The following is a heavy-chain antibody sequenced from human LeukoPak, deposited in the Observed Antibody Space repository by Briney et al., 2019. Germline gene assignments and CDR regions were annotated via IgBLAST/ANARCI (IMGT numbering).Heavy chain of an antibody. CDR1: GGSISSSSYY. CDR2: IYYSGST. Sequence: SETLSLTCTVPGGSISSSSYYWGWISQPPGNWLEWIGSIYYSGSTYYNPSLKSRVTISVDTSKNQFSLKLSSVTAADTAVYYCARQTIRYFDYWDQGTLVTVSS. J-gene: IGHJ4*02. V-gene: IGHV4-39*01. D-gene: IGHD1-14*01. CDR3: ARQTIRYFDY.